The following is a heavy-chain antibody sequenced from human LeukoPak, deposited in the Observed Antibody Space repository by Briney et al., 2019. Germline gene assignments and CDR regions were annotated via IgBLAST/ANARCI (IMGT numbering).Heavy chain of an antibody. D-gene: IGHD4-11*01. CDR3: ARAIDPLQIRNYYYYMDV. J-gene: IGHJ6*03. CDR1: GFTFSNYN. Sequence: SGGSLRLSCAASGFTFSNYNMNWVRQAPGKGLEWVSYISGSGDTIYYADSLKGRFTISRGNAKTSLYLQMNSLRAEDTAVYYCARAIDPLQIRNYYYYMDVWGKGTTVTVSS. CDR2: ISGSGDTI. V-gene: IGHV3-48*01.